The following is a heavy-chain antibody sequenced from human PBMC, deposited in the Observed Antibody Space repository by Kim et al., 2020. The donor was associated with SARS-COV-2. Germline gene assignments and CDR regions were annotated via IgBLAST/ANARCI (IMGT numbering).Heavy chain of an antibody. V-gene: IGHV4-39*01. Sequence: SRVTISVDTSKNQFSLKLSSVTAADTAMYYCARHLGCRSSSCPYDGCDIWGQGTMVTVSS. D-gene: IGHD2-2*01. J-gene: IGHJ3*02. CDR3: ARHLGCRSSSCPYDGCDI.